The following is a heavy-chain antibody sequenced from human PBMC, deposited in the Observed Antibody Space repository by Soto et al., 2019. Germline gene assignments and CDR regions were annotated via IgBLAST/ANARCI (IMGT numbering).Heavy chain of an antibody. D-gene: IGHD1-26*01. J-gene: IGHJ4*02. CDR3: ARDPYSGRYVDY. CDR2: ISSSSSYI. CDR1: GXTFSSYN. V-gene: IGHV3-21*01. Sequence: GSLRLSCAASGXTFSSYNMNWVRQAPGKGLEWVSSISSSSSYIYYADSVKGRFTISRDNAKNSLYLQMNSLRAEDTAVYYCARDPYSGRYVDYWGQGNLVTVSS.